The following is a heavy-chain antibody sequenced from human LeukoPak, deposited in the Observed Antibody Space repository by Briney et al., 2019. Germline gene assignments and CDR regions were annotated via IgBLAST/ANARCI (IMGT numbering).Heavy chain of an antibody. CDR1: GYTFTGYY. D-gene: IGHD5-12*01. V-gene: IGHV1-2*02. CDR3: ARFFSGYDSGWFDP. Sequence: GASVKVSCKASGYTFTGYYMHWVRQAPGQGLEWMGWINPNSGGTNYAQKFQGRVTMTRDTSISTAYMELSRLRSDDTAVYYCARFFSGYDSGWFDPWGQGTLVTVSS. J-gene: IGHJ5*02. CDR2: INPNSGGT.